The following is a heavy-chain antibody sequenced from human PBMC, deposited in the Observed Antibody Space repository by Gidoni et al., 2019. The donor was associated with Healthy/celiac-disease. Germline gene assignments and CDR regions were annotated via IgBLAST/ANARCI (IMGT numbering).Heavy chain of an antibody. D-gene: IGHD3-10*01. V-gene: IGHV3-23*01. J-gene: IGHJ4*02. Sequence: EVQLLESGGVLVQPGVSLRLSCAASGFTFSSYAMSWVRQAPGKGREGVSAISGSGGSTYYADSVKGRFNISRDNSKNTLYLQMNSLRAEDTAVYYCAKDPYYYGSGDDYWGQGTLVTVSS. CDR3: AKDPYYYGSGDDY. CDR1: GFTFSSYA. CDR2: ISGSGGST.